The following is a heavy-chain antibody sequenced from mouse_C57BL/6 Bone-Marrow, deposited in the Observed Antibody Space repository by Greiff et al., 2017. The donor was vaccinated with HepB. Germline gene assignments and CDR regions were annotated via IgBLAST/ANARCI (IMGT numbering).Heavy chain of an antibody. D-gene: IGHD1-1*01. CDR2: INYDGSST. CDR1: GFTFSDYY. CDR3: ARDSPITTVVYWYFDV. Sequence: EVHLVESEGGLVQPGSSMKLSCTASGFTFSDYYMAWVRQVPEKGLEWVANINYDGSSTYYLDSLKSRFIISRDNAKNLLYLQMSSLKSEDTATYYCARDSPITTVVYWYFDVWGTGTTVTVSS. V-gene: IGHV5-16*01. J-gene: IGHJ1*03.